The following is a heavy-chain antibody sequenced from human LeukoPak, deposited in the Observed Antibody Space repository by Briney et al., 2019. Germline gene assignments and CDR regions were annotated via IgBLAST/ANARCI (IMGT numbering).Heavy chain of an antibody. D-gene: IGHD2-21*01. J-gene: IGHJ4*02. CDR3: AGHCDGVGCFDY. CDR1: GFTVSSNY. Sequence: GGSLRLSCAASGFTVSSNYMSWVRQAPGKGLEWVSVIYSGGGTYYADSVKGRFTVSRDNSKNTLYLQMNSLRAEDTAVYYCAGHCDGVGCFDYWGQGTLVTVSS. CDR2: IYSGGGT. V-gene: IGHV3-66*04.